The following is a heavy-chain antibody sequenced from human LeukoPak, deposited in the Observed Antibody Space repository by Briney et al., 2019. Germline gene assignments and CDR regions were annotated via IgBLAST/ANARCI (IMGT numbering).Heavy chain of an antibody. CDR2: IIPIFGTA. CDR1: GGTFSSYA. V-gene: IGHV1-69*01. D-gene: IGHD3-10*01. CDR3: ARVFTMVQGAFDP. J-gene: IGHJ5*02. Sequence: SVKVSCKASGGTFSSYAISWVRQAPGQGLEWMGGIIPIFGTANYAQKFQGRVTITADESTSTAYMELSSLRSEDTAVYYCARVFTMVQGAFDPWGQGTLVTVSS.